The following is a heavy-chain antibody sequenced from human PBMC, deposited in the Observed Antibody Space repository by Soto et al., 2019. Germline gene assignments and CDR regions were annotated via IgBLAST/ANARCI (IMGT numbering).Heavy chain of an antibody. CDR1: GGTFSSYA. CDR2: IIPIFGSA. Sequence: QVQLVQSGAEVKKPGSSVKVSCKSSGGTFSSYAISWVRQAPGQGLEWVGGIIPIFGSANYAQKCQGRVKITADESTSTAYMELSSLRSEDTAVYYCASRSGSQYYYAMDVWGQGTTVTVSS. CDR3: ASRSGSQYYYAMDV. D-gene: IGHD5-12*01. V-gene: IGHV1-69*01. J-gene: IGHJ6*02.